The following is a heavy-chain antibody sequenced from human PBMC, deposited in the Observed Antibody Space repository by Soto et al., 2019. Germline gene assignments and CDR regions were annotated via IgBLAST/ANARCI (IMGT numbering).Heavy chain of an antibody. CDR2: IYHRGST. D-gene: IGHD1-26*01. CDR3: ARVSGSYYYGMDV. Sequence: QVQLQESGPGLVKPSWTLSLTCAVSGGSISSSNWWRWVRQPPGKGLEWIGEIYHRGSTNYNPSLKSRVTISVDKSKNQFSLKLSSVTAADTAVYYCARVSGSYYYGMDVCGQGTTVTVSS. J-gene: IGHJ6*02. V-gene: IGHV4-4*02. CDR1: GGSISSSNW.